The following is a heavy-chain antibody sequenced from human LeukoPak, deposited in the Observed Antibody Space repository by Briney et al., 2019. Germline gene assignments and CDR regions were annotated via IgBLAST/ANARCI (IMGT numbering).Heavy chain of an antibody. CDR1: GFSFRRDG. CDR3: AKEYSGSWPVGIDY. J-gene: IGHJ4*02. Sequence: GRCLRLSCSPAGFSFRRDGMHSGRQAPGKRLGWVAVIWYEGRKKYYADSVKGGFTISRENSKNTRYLHMNSLRPQKTAAYYCAKEYSGSWPVGIDYWGQGPLLTVP. CDR2: IWYEGRKK. V-gene: IGHV3-33*06. D-gene: IGHD6-13*01.